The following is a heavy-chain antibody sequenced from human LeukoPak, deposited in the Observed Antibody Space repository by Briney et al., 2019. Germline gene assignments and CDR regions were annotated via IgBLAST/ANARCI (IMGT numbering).Heavy chain of an antibody. J-gene: IGHJ4*02. D-gene: IGHD3-22*01. CDR2: ISYDGSNK. CDR3: ARESPPSYYDSSPYDY. V-gene: IGHV3-30*04. Sequence: PGGSLRLSCAASGFTFSSYAMHWVRQAPGKGLEWVAVISYDGSNKYYADSVKGRFTISRENSKNTLYLQMNSLRAEDTAVYYCARESPPSYYDSSPYDYWGQGTLVTVSS. CDR1: GFTFSSYA.